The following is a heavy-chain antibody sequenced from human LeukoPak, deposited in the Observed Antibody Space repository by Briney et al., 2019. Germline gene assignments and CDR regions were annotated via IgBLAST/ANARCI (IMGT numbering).Heavy chain of an antibody. Sequence: SGPTQVNPTQTLTLTCTFSVFSLSTTGVGVGWIRQPPGKALEWLAFINSNDDKRYTPSLKSRLTSTRDTPKNQVVLTMANMDPADTATYYCAHRPSGMDAVSFGSWGQGALVTVSS. CDR1: VFSLSTTGVG. CDR2: INSNDDK. J-gene: IGHJ5*02. CDR3: AHRPSGMDAVSFGS. V-gene: IGHV2-5*01. D-gene: IGHD5-18*01.